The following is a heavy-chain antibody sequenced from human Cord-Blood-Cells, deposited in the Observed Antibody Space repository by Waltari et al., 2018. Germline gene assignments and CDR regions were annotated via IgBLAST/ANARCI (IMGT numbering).Heavy chain of an antibody. CDR1: GGTFSSYA. Sequence: QVPLVQSGAEVKKPGSSVKVSCKASGGTFSSYAISWVRQDPGQGPEWMGGIIPMFGTANDAQKFQGRVTITADESTSTAYMELSSLRSEDTAVDYCARSYYYDSSGYDGYWGQGTLVTVSS. CDR2: IIPMFGTA. J-gene: IGHJ4*02. D-gene: IGHD3-22*01. CDR3: ARSYYYDSSGYDGY. V-gene: IGHV1-69*01.